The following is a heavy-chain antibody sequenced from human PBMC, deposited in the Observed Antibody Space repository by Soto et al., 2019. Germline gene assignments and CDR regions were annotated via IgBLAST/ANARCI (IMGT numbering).Heavy chain of an antibody. D-gene: IGHD3-16*01. Sequence: EVHLVESGGGLVQTGGSLRLSCAISESTVRSDWMNWVRQAPGKGLEWVAHTNQDGSEKYYVDSVKGRFTIFRDNAKNPRYLKMNSLKGGTTTMYSVSGGVGDAFWGQGTLVTVSS. V-gene: IGHV3-7*04. J-gene: IGHJ4*02. CDR2: TNQDGSEK. CDR1: ESTVRSDW. CDR3: SGGVGDAF.